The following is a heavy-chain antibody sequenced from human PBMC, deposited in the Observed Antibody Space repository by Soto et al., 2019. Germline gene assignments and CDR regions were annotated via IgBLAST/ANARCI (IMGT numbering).Heavy chain of an antibody. CDR2: ISSSGSTI. CDR3: APGATQGGIRFLEWRGYYGMDV. CDR1: GFTFSSYE. J-gene: IGHJ6*02. V-gene: IGHV3-48*03. Sequence: EVQLVESGGGLVQPGGSLRLSCAASGFTFSSYEMNWVRQAPGKGLEWVSYISSSGSTIYYADSVKGRFTISRDNAKNSLYLQMNSLRAEDTAVYYCAPGATQGGIRFLEWRGYYGMDVWGQGTTVTVSS. D-gene: IGHD3-3*01.